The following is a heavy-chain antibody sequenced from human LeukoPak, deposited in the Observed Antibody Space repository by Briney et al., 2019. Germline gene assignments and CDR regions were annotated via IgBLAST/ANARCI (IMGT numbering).Heavy chain of an antibody. CDR3: ARGRGSLTY. V-gene: IGHV4-61*10. CDR1: GDSISTGGYF. D-gene: IGHD3-10*01. CDR2: FYDTRSP. J-gene: IGHJ4*02. Sequence: SETLSLTCTVSGDSISTGGYFWSWIRQPAGKGLEWIGYFYDTRSPKYNPSLERRVTISVDMSRNQFSLNLTSVTAADTAVYYCARGRGSLTYWGQGTLATVSS.